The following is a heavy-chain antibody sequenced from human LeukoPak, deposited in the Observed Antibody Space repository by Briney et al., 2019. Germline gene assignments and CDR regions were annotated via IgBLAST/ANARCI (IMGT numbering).Heavy chain of an antibody. D-gene: IGHD1-26*01. CDR1: GFTFSRYT. CDR3: ARESGSQEYSYYYYYMDV. V-gene: IGHV3-21*01. Sequence: PGGSLRLSCAASGFTFSRYTMNWVRQAPGKGLEWVSSITTSSSYIYYADSVKGRFTISRDNAKNSLYLQMNSLRAEDTAVYYCARESGSQEYSYYYYYMDVWGKGTTVTISS. CDR2: ITTSSSYI. J-gene: IGHJ6*03.